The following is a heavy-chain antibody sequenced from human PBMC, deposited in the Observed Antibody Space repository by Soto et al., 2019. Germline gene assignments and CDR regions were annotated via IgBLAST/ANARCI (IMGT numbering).Heavy chain of an antibody. J-gene: IGHJ4*02. CDR2: IDPSDSQT. V-gene: IGHV5-10-1*01. CDR1: GYSFAGYW. CDR3: ARQIYDSDTGPNFQYYFDS. D-gene: IGHD5-18*01. Sequence: GESLKISCKGSGYSFAGYWITWVRQKPGKGLEWMGRIDPSDSQTYYSPSFRGHVTISATKSITTVFLQWSSLRASDTAMYYCARQIYDSDTGPNFQYYFDSWGQGTPVTVST.